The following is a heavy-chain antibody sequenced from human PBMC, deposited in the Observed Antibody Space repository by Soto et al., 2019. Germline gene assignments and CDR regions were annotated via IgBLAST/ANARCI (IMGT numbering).Heavy chain of an antibody. V-gene: IGHV3-15*01. D-gene: IGHD3-10*01. Sequence: GGSLRLSCAASGFTFSNAWMSWVRQAPGKGLEWVGRIKSKTDGGTTDYATPVKGRFTISRDDSKNTLYLQMNSLKTEDTAVYYCTTLGVVRGVGRPSDYWGQGTLVTVSS. CDR3: TTLGVVRGVGRPSDY. J-gene: IGHJ4*02. CDR2: IKSKTDGGTT. CDR1: GFTFSNAW.